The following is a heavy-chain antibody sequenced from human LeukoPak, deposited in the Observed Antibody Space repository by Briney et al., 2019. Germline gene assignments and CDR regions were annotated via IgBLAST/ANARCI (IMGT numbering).Heavy chain of an antibody. J-gene: IGHJ6*02. CDR2: IYYSGST. Sequence: SETLSLTCTVSGGSISSYYWRWVRQPPGKGLEWVGYIYYSGSTNFNRSLKSRVTISVDTSKTQFSLKLSSVTAADTAVYYCARDMGYCSSTSCYVYYGMDVWGQGTTVTVSS. V-gene: IGHV4-59*01. CDR1: GGSISSYY. CDR3: ARDMGYCSSTSCYVYYGMDV. D-gene: IGHD2-2*01.